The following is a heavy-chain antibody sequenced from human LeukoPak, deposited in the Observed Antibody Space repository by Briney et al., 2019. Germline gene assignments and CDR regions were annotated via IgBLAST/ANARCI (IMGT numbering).Heavy chain of an antibody. J-gene: IGHJ4*02. CDR3: ARGPYKSGYSYGPALRFFDY. V-gene: IGHV4-34*01. Sequence: PSETLSLTCAVYGGSFSGYYWSWIRQPPGKGLEWMGEINHSGSTNYNPSLKSRVTISVDTSKNQFSLKLSSVTAADPAVYYCARGPYKSGYSYGPALRFFDYWGQGTLVTVSS. CDR2: INHSGST. D-gene: IGHD5-18*01. CDR1: GGSFSGYY.